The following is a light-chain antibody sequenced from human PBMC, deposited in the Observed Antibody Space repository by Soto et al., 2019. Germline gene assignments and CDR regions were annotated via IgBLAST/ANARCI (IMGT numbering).Light chain of an antibody. Sequence: DIQMTQSPSSLSASVGDRVTITCRASQGISNYLAWYQQKPGKGPELLMYGASTLQSGVPSRFSGSGFGTDFTLTISSLQPEDVATYFCQKYNRAPFTFGPGTKVDIK. CDR2: GAS. V-gene: IGKV1-27*01. CDR3: QKYNRAPFT. J-gene: IGKJ3*01. CDR1: QGISNY.